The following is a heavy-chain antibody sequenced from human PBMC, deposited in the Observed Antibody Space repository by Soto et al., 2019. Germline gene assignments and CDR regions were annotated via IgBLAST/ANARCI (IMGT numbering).Heavy chain of an antibody. D-gene: IGHD4-17*01. Sequence: GGSLRLSCAASGFTFNIYALHWVRQAPGKGREWVAVISFDGTKKYYSDSVKGRFTSSRYNLKNTLYLQMNNLRVEDAALYFCAREGDYGYRYINYGLDVWGQGTTVTVSS. V-gene: IGHV3-30-3*01. CDR3: AREGDYGYRYINYGLDV. CDR2: ISFDGTKK. CDR1: GFTFNIYA. J-gene: IGHJ6*02.